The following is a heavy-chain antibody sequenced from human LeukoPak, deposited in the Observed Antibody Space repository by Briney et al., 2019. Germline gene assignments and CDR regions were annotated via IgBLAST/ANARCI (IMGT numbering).Heavy chain of an antibody. CDR1: GGSISSYY. D-gene: IGHD3-22*01. Sequence: SETLSLTCTVSGGSISSYYWSWIRQPPGKGLEWIGYIYYSGSTNYNPSLKSRVTISVDTSKNQFSLKLSSVTAADTAVYYCARSPPYYYDSSGYYPPWDYWGQGTLVTASS. J-gene: IGHJ4*02. V-gene: IGHV4-59*01. CDR2: IYYSGST. CDR3: ARSPPYYYDSSGYYPPWDY.